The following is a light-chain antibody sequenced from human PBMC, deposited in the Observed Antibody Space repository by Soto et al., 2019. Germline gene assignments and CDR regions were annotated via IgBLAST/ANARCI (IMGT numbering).Light chain of an antibody. CDR3: SSFTSSITYV. Sequence: QSALTQPASVSGSPGQSITISCTGTSSDVGGFNYVSWYQQQPGRAPKLILYEVRNRPSGVAHRFTGSKSGNTASLTISGLQAEDEADYYCSSFTSSITYVFGTGTKV. CDR2: EVR. V-gene: IGLV2-14*01. J-gene: IGLJ1*01. CDR1: SSDVGGFNY.